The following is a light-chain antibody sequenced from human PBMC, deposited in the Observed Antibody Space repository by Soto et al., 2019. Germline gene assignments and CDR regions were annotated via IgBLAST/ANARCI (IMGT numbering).Light chain of an antibody. J-gene: IGLJ1*01. V-gene: IGLV2-14*01. Sequence: QSALTQPASLSGSPGQSITISCTGTSSDVGSYNYDFWYQQHPGKAPKLMIYEDSNRPSGVSNRFSGSKSGNTASLTISGLQAEDEADDYCSSYTSSSTLVFGTGTMVTVL. CDR1: SSDVGSYNY. CDR3: SSYTSSSTLV. CDR2: EDS.